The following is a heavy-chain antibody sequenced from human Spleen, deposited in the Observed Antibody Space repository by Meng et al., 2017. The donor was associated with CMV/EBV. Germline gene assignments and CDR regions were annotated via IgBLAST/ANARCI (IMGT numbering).Heavy chain of an antibody. CDR2: ISYEGSGQ. J-gene: IGHJ6*02. Sequence: FGFSICAMYWVRQAPCKGMGWVAVISYEGSGQNNEDAVNGRFPFTRDNSKNTMYLQMNRLSAEDTAVYYCARGMRRRDYFYPYSMDVWGPGTTVTVSS. CDR1: FGFSICA. CDR3: ARGMRRRDYFYPYSMDV. V-gene: IGHV3-30*04. D-gene: IGHD3-16*01.